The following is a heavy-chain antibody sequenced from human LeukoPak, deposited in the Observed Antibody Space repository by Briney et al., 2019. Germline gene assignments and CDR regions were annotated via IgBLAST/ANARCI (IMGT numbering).Heavy chain of an antibody. D-gene: IGHD4-23*01. CDR2: IRYDGSTE. J-gene: IGHJ4*02. CDR1: GFTFSRYA. V-gene: IGHV3-30*02. CDR3: AEGEDYNGKFLGY. Sequence: PGGSLRLSCAASGFTFSRYAMHWVRQAPGKGLEWVAYIRYDGSTEYYADTVKGRFTISRDNSRNTLYLQMNSLRDEDTAVYYCAEGEDYNGKFLGYWGQGTLVAVSS.